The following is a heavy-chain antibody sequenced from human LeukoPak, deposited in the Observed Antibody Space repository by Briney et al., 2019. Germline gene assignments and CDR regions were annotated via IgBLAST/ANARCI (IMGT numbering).Heavy chain of an antibody. V-gene: IGHV4-59*01. CDR1: GGSISSYY. Sequence: SETLSLTCTVSGGSISSYYWSWIRQPPGKGLEWIGYIYYSGSTNYNPSLKSRVTISVDTSKNQFSLKLSSVTVADTAVYYCAGFYGASFDYWGQGTLVTVSS. D-gene: IGHD4-17*01. CDR2: IYYSGST. CDR3: AGFYGASFDY. J-gene: IGHJ4*02.